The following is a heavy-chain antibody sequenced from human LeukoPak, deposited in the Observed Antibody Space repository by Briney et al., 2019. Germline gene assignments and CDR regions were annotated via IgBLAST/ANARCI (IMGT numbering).Heavy chain of an antibody. Sequence: GESLQISCRGSGYYFNMYWIGWVRQMPGKGLEWMGIIYAGDSDTRYSPSFEGQVTMSVDKSINTAYLQWSSLKASDTAMYYCARRQGCSSSSCPPDYWGQGTLVSVSS. D-gene: IGHD2-2*01. V-gene: IGHV5-51*01. CDR3: ARRQGCSSSSCPPDY. CDR2: IYAGDSDT. CDR1: GYYFNMYW. J-gene: IGHJ4*02.